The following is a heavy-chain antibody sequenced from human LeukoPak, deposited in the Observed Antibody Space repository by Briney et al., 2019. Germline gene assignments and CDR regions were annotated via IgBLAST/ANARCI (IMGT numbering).Heavy chain of an antibody. CDR3: AVAPGDY. V-gene: IGHV1-2*02. J-gene: IGHJ4*02. CDR1: GYTFTGYY. CDR2: INPNTGDT. Sequence: ASVKVSCKASGYTFTGYYMHWVRQAPGQGLEWMGWINPNTGDTNYAQKFQGRVTMTRDTSITTVYMEISRLTSDDTALFYCAVAPGDYWGQGTLVTVSS. D-gene: IGHD2-21*01.